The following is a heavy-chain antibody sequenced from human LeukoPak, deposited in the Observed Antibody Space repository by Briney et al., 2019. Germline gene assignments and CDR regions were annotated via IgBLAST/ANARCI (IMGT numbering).Heavy chain of an antibody. D-gene: IGHD3-22*01. CDR3: ARDNYYDRYFDS. CDR2: IKQDGSEK. Sequence: PGGSLRLSCVGSGFTFNNNWMSWVRQAPGKGLEWVANIKQDGSEKYYVDSVKGRFTIFRDNAKNSLSLQMNSLRVEDSGVYYCARDNYYDRYFDSWGQGTLVTVSS. J-gene: IGHJ4*02. V-gene: IGHV3-7*01. CDR1: GFTFNNNW.